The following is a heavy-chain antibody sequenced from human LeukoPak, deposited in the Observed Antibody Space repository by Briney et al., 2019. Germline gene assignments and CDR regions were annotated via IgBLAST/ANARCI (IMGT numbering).Heavy chain of an antibody. J-gene: IGHJ4*02. Sequence: PSETLSLTCTVSRGSVSTSSYYWGWIRQPPGKGLEWLGSIFYTGSTYYNPSLKSRVTLSVDMSKNQFSLNLTSVTAADTAVYYCARQGDGHKNCFEKWGQGTLVTVSS. CDR1: RGSVSTSSYY. CDR2: IFYTGST. CDR3: ARQGDGHKNCFEK. D-gene: IGHD5-24*01. V-gene: IGHV4-39*01.